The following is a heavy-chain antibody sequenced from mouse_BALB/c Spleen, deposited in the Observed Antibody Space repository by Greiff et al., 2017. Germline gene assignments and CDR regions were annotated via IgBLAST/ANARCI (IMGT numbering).Heavy chain of an antibody. CDR3: ARLWGYFDY. CDR2: ISSGGGST. J-gene: IGHJ2*01. Sequence: EVKLMESGGGLVKPGGSLKLSCAASGFAFSSYDMSWVRQTPEKRLEWVAYISSGGGSTYYPDTVKGRFTISRDNAKNTLYLQMSSLKSEDTAMYYCARLWGYFDYWGQGTTLTVSS. V-gene: IGHV5-12-1*01. CDR1: GFAFSSYD. D-gene: IGHD1-1*02.